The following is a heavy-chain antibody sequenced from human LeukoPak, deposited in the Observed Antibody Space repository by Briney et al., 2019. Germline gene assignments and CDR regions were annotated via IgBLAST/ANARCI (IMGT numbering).Heavy chain of an antibody. D-gene: IGHD6-6*01. CDR1: GSRLTELS. CDR2: FDPEDGET. CDR3: ARDLFGIAARPGSNWFDP. J-gene: IGHJ5*02. V-gene: IGHV1-24*01. Sequence: ASVKVSCKVSGSRLTELSMYWVRQAPGKGLEWMGGFDPEDGETIYAQKFQGRVTMTEDTSTDTAYMELSSLRSDDTAVYYCARDLFGIAARPGSNWFDPWGQGTLVTVSS.